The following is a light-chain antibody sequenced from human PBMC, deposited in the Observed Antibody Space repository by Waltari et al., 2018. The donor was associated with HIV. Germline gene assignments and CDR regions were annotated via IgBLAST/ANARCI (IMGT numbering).Light chain of an antibody. Sequence: DIVMTQSPDSLAVSLCERATLNSTSSQSVLYRSPNKNYLAWYQQKPGQPPKLLISWASTRESGVPERFSGSGSGAQFNLTIRSLRAEDVATYYCQQYYSDLWTFGQGTKVEIK. CDR2: WAS. J-gene: IGKJ1*01. CDR3: QQYYSDLWT. CDR1: QSVLYRSPNKNY. V-gene: IGKV4-1*01.